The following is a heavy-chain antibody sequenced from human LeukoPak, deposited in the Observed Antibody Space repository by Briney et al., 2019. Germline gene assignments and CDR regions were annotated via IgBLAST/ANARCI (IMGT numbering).Heavy chain of an antibody. V-gene: IGHV4-39*01. J-gene: IGHJ5*02. Sequence: SETLSLTCTVSGGSISSSSYYWGWIRQSPGKGLEWIGSIYYGGSTYYSPSPRSRVTISVDTSVNQFSLHLNSVTAADTAVYYCARRGIAVAASRFDPWGQGTLVTVSS. CDR1: GGSISSSSYY. CDR3: ARRGIAVAASRFDP. CDR2: IYYGGST. D-gene: IGHD6-19*01.